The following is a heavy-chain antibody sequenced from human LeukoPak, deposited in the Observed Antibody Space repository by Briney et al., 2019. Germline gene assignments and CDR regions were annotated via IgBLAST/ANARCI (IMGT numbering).Heavy chain of an antibody. CDR1: GYSFTSYW. J-gene: IGHJ5*02. V-gene: IGHV5-51*01. D-gene: IGHD3-22*01. CDR2: IYPDDSDT. CDR3: ARHSPQYYYDSSGSNGFDP. Sequence: GESLKTPCKGSGYSFTSYWITRVRQIPGKGPEWIGIIYPDDSDTRYSPPFQGQVTISADKSISTASMQWSSLKASYTAMYYCARHSPQYYYDSSGSNGFDPWGQGTLVTVSS.